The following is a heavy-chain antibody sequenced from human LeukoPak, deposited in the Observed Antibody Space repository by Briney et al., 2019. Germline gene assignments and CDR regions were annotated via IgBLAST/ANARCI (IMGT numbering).Heavy chain of an antibody. CDR3: ARHYQLDY. Sequence: GGSLRLSCSASGFTLSSYAMHWVRQAPGKGLEYVSGISSNGVGTYYADSVKGRFSISRDNAKNTLYLQMNSLRVEDTAVYYCARHYQLDYWGQGTLVTVSS. CDR1: GFTLSSYA. D-gene: IGHD1-1*01. CDR2: ISSNGVGT. J-gene: IGHJ4*02. V-gene: IGHV3-64*04.